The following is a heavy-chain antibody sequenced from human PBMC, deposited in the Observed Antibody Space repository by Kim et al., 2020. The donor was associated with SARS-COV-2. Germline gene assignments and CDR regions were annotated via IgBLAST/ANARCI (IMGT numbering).Heavy chain of an antibody. CDR1: GYSFIYYG. CDR3: AREDVWEMWGYLDY. J-gene: IGHJ4*02. Sequence: ASVKVSCKASGYSFIYYGIHWVRQAPGQGLEWMGKINTNTENPTYALGFTGRFVFSLDTSVSTAYLQISSLEAEDTAVYYCAREDVWEMWGYLDYWGQGT. D-gene: IGHD1-26*01. V-gene: IGHV7-4-1*02. CDR2: INTNTENP.